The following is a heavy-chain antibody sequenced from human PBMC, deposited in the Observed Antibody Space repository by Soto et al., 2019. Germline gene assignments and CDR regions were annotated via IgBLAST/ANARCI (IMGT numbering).Heavy chain of an antibody. CDR2: TYNSGST. CDR1: GGSIRTSY. J-gene: IGHJ3*02. CDR3: ARDAFDI. Sequence: QVQLQESGPGLVKPSETLSLSCTVSGGSIRTSYWGWIRQPPGKGLEWIGYTYNSGSTNYNPSLKSRVTISVDTSKNQFSLHLRSVTAADTAVYYCARDAFDIWGQGTMVTVSS. V-gene: IGHV4-59*01.